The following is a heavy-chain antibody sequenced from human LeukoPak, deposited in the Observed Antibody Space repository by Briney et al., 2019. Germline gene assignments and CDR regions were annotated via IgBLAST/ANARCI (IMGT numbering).Heavy chain of an antibody. J-gene: IGHJ4*02. CDR1: GFTFSSYW. V-gene: IGHV3-20*04. CDR2: INWNGGRT. Sequence: GSLRLSCAASGFTFSSYWMHWVRQAPGKGLEWVSGINWNGGRTGYADSVKGRFTISRDNAKNSLYLQMNSLRAEDTALYYCARDYDYGDYPGYWGQGTLVTVSS. CDR3: ARDYDYGDYPGY. D-gene: IGHD4-17*01.